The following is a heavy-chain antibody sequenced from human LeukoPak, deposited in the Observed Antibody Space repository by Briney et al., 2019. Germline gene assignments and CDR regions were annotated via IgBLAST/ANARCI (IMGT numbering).Heavy chain of an antibody. CDR2: IYYSGST. Sequence: SETLSLTCTVSGGSISSYCWSWIRQPPGKGLEWIGYIYYSGSTNYNPSLKSRVTISVDTSKNQFSLKLSSVTAADTAVYYCAREVVVAATDWFDPWGQGTLVTVSS. CDR1: GGSISSYC. D-gene: IGHD2-15*01. V-gene: IGHV4-59*01. CDR3: AREVVVAATDWFDP. J-gene: IGHJ5*02.